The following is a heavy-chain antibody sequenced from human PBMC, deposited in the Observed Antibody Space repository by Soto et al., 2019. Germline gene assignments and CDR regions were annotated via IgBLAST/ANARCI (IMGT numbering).Heavy chain of an antibody. D-gene: IGHD6-6*01. CDR1: GESINSGGYY. J-gene: IGHJ4*02. Sequence: QVQLQESGPGLVKPSQTLSLTCSVSGESINSGGYYWSLIRHHPGKGLEWIGYIYDSESAYYNPSLKIRVTISMDTSKNHFAMRLSSVTAADTAVYYCARASSSSSAADYWGQGTQVTVSS. CDR2: IYDSESA. CDR3: ARASSSSSAADY. V-gene: IGHV4-31*03.